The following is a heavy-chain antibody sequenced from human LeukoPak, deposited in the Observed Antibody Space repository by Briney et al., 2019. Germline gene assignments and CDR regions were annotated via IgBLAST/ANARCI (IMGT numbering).Heavy chain of an antibody. Sequence: SQTLSLTYAIFGDSVSSNSALWNWIRQSPSRGLEWLGRTYYRSKWYNDYAVSVKSRITINADTSKNQFSLQLNSVTPEDTAVYYCANSKPMWNDAFDIWGQGTMVTVSS. D-gene: IGHD1-1*01. CDR1: GDSVSSNSAL. CDR2: TYYRSKWYN. CDR3: ANSKPMWNDAFDI. V-gene: IGHV6-1*01. J-gene: IGHJ3*02.